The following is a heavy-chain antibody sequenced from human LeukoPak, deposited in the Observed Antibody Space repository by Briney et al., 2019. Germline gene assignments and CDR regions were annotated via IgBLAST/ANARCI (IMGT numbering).Heavy chain of an antibody. Sequence: GRSLRLSCAASGLTFSTYTMHWVRQAPGKGLEWVAVISYDGSLKYYADSVKGRFTISRDNSKNTVFLQMNSLRAEDTAVYYCARGDYYGSGSYWYYFDYWGQGTLVTVSS. CDR1: GLTFSTYT. J-gene: IGHJ4*02. CDR3: ARGDYYGSGSYWYYFDY. D-gene: IGHD3-10*01. V-gene: IGHV3-30*04. CDR2: ISYDGSLK.